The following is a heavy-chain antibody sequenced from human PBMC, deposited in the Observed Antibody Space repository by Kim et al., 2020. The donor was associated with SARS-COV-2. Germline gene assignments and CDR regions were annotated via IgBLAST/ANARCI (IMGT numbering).Heavy chain of an antibody. J-gene: IGHJ4*02. CDR2: IKSKTDGGTT. Sequence: GGSLRLSCAASGFTFSNAWMSWVRQAPGKGLEWVGRIKSKTDGGTTDYAAPVKGRFTISRDDSKNTLYLQMNSLKTEDTAVYYCTTGRGGQWLARRHEYFDYWGQGTLVTVSS. CDR1: GFTFSNAW. D-gene: IGHD6-19*01. CDR3: TTGRGGQWLARRHEYFDY. V-gene: IGHV3-15*01.